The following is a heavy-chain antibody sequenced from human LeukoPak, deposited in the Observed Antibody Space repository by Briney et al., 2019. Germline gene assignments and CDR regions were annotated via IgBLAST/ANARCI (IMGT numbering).Heavy chain of an antibody. J-gene: IGHJ6*02. CDR1: GFSFSSYA. CDR3: ARDVRSLMDV. Sequence: PGGSLRLSCAASGFSFSSYAVHWARQAPGKGLEWVSYISGGSDTMYYADSVKGRFTISRDNAKNSLYLQMNSLRAEDTAVYYCARDVRSLMDVWGQGTTVTVSS. V-gene: IGHV3-48*01. CDR2: ISGGSDTM. D-gene: IGHD3-10*02.